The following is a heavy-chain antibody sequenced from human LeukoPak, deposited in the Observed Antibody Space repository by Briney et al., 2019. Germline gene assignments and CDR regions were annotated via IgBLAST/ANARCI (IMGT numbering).Heavy chain of an antibody. CDR2: VNAYNGKT. Sequence: VKVSCKASGYTFTSYGMSWVRQAPGQGLEWMGWVNAYNGKTNYAQKLQGRVTMTTDTSTSTAYMELRSLRSDDTAVYYCARVGDFWSGYYIGPPKKHYYYMDVWGKGTTVTVSS. CDR1: GYTFTSYG. CDR3: ARVGDFWSGYYIGPPKKHYYYMDV. D-gene: IGHD3-3*01. J-gene: IGHJ6*03. V-gene: IGHV1-18*01.